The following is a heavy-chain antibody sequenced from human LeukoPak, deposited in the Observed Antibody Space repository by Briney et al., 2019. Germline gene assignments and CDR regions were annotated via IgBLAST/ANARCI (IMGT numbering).Heavy chain of an antibody. D-gene: IGHD1-26*01. V-gene: IGHV1-69*04. Sequence: SVKVSCKASGGTFSSYAISWVRQAPGQGLERMGRIIPILGIANYAQKFQGRVTITADKSTSTAYMELSSLRSEDTAVYYCARSLINSGSYVFRSWGQGTLVTVSS. CDR1: GGTFSSYA. J-gene: IGHJ5*02. CDR3: ARSLINSGSYVFRS. CDR2: IIPILGIA.